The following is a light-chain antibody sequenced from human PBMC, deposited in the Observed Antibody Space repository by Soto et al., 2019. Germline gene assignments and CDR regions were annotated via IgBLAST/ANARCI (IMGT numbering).Light chain of an antibody. CDR3: QQIYTTPPT. V-gene: IGKV1-39*01. J-gene: IGKJ4*01. Sequence: DIQMTQSPSSLSASVGDRVTITCRASQSVNSYLNWYQQKPGKAPKLLIYSISNLQSGVPSRFSGSGSGPDFTLTIASLQPEDFATYSCQQIYTTPPTFGGGTKVDIK. CDR1: QSVNSY. CDR2: SIS.